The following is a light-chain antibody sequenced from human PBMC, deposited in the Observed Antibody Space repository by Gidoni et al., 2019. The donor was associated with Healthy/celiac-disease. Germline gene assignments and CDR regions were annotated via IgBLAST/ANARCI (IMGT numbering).Light chain of an antibody. CDR3: QSYDSSLNWV. V-gene: IGLV1-40*01. J-gene: IGLJ3*02. Sequence: RFSGSKSGTSASLAITGLQAEDEADYYCQSYDSSLNWVFGGGTKLTVL.